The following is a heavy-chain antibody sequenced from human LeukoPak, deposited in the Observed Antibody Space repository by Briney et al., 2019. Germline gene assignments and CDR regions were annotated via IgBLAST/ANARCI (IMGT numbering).Heavy chain of an antibody. J-gene: IGHJ4*02. CDR2: ISSSGSTI. CDR3: ARADSYGYIGVFDY. CDR1: GFTFSDYY. V-gene: IGHV3-11*04. D-gene: IGHD5-18*01. Sequence: PGGSLRLSCADSGFTFSDYYMSWIRQAPGKGLEWVSYISSSGSTIYYADSVKGRFTISRDNAKNSLYLQMNSLRAEDTAVYYCARADSYGYIGVFDYWGQGTLVTVSS.